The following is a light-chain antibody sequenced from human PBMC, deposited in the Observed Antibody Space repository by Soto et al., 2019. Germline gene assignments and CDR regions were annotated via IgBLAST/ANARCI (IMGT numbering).Light chain of an antibody. V-gene: IGKV1-5*01. CDR1: QSSSSW. CDR2: DAS. J-gene: IGKJ1*01. CDR3: QQYNSYST. Sequence: DIQMSQSPSTLSASAGDRVTITCRASQSSSSWLAWYQQKPGKAPKLLIYDASSLESGVPSRFSGSGSGTEFTLTISSPQPDDFATYYCQQYNSYSTFGQGTKVDI.